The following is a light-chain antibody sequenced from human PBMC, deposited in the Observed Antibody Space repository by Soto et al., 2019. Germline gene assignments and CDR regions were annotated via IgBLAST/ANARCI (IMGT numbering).Light chain of an antibody. CDR2: GAS. CDR3: QHYGSSVPIT. Sequence: EIVLTQSPGTLSLSPVERATLSCRASQSISSSQLAWYQQRPGQAPRLLIYGASSRATGIPDRFRGRGSGTDFVLTISRLVPEDFAMYYCQHYGSSVPITFGPGTKVDIK. CDR1: QSISSSQ. J-gene: IGKJ3*01. V-gene: IGKV3-20*01.